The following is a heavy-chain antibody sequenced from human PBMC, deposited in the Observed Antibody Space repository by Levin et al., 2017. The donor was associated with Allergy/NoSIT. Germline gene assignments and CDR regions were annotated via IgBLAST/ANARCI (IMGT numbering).Heavy chain of an antibody. J-gene: IGHJ4*02. CDR3: ATDLFSGSFYPDH. CDR2: IWYDENK. D-gene: IGHD1-26*01. Sequence: GESLKISCVASGFIFSTYGMHWVRQAPGKGLEWVAVIWYDENKYYADSVKGRFTISRDNSKNTVYLQMNSLRAEDTAVYYCATDLFSGSFYPDHWDQGTLVTVSS. V-gene: IGHV3-33*01. CDR1: GFIFSTYG.